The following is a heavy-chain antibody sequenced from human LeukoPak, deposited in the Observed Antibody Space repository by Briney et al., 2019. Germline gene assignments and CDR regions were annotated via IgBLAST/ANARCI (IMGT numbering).Heavy chain of an antibody. CDR1: GDSVSSNSPT. CDR2: TYYRSKWYN. J-gene: IGHJ6*02. Sequence: SQTLSLTCAISGDSVSSNSPTWNWIRQSPPRGLEWLGRTYYRSKWYNEYAASVKSRITINPDTSKNQFSLQLNSVTPEDTAVYYCARDYYYGMDVWGQGTTVTVSS. V-gene: IGHV6-1*01. CDR3: ARDYYYGMDV.